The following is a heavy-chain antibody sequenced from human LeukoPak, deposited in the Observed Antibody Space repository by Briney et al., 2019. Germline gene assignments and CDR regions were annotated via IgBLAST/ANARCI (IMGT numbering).Heavy chain of an antibody. CDR3: ARDRYCSSTSCLYYFDY. Sequence: VASVKVSCKASGYTFTSYYIHWVRQAPGQGLEWMGIINPSGGSTSYAQKFQGRVTMTRDTSTSTVYMELSSLRSEDTAVYYCARDRYCSSTSCLYYFDYWGQGTLVTVSS. V-gene: IGHV1-46*01. D-gene: IGHD2-2*01. CDR2: INPSGGST. J-gene: IGHJ4*02. CDR1: GYTFTSYY.